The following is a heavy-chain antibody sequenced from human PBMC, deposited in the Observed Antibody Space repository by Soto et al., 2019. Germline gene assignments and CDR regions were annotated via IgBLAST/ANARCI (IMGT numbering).Heavy chain of an antibody. Sequence: EVQLLESGGGLVQPGGSLRLSCAASGFTFSSSVMNWVRQAPGRGLEWVSGISGSGSSTDYADSVRGRFTISRDNSKNTLYLQMGSLGAADTAVYYCAKGAGGSGPIRLDYWGQGTLVSVSS. V-gene: IGHV3-23*01. J-gene: IGHJ4*02. CDR3: AKGAGGSGPIRLDY. CDR2: ISGSGSST. CDR1: GFTFSSSV. D-gene: IGHD3-10*01.